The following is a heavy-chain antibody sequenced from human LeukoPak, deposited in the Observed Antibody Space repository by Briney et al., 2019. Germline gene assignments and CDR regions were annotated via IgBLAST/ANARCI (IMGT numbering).Heavy chain of an antibody. CDR1: GGPFSGYY. CDR3: AGGRIRGVAAPGTRAEYFLH. D-gene: IGHD6-13*01. V-gene: IGHV4-34*01. J-gene: IGHJ1*01. Sequence: PSETLSLTCAVFGGPFSGYYWSWIRQAPGKGLEWIGDINHSGSTDYNPSLKSRLTISVDRSKNQFSLNLTSVTAADTAVYYCAGGRIRGVAAPGTRAEYFLHWGQGTLVAVSS. CDR2: INHSGST.